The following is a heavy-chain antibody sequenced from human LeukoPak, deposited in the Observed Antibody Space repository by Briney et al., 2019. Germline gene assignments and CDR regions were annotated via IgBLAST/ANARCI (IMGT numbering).Heavy chain of an antibody. D-gene: IGHD6-19*01. Sequence: SETLSLTCTVSGYSISSGYYWGWIRQPPGKGLEWIGSIYHSGTTYSNPSLKSPVTISVDTSKNQFYLKVSSVTAADTAVYYCARDGVAVSGGWFDPWGQGTLVTVSS. J-gene: IGHJ5*02. CDR3: ARDGVAVSGGWFDP. CDR2: IYHSGTT. V-gene: IGHV4-38-2*02. CDR1: GYSISSGYY.